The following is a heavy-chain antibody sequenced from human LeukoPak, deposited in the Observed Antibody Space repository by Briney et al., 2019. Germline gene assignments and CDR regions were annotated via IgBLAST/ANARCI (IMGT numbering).Heavy chain of an antibody. CDR3: ARPPNIAAAGQD. V-gene: IGHV3-21*01. D-gene: IGHD6-13*01. CDR1: GFTFSSYA. Sequence: GRSLRLSCAASGFTFSSYAMHWVRQAPGKGLEWVSSISSSSSYIYYADSVKGRFTISRDNAKNSLYLQMNSLRAEDTAVYYCARPPNIAAAGQDWGQGTLVTVSS. J-gene: IGHJ4*02. CDR2: ISSSSSYI.